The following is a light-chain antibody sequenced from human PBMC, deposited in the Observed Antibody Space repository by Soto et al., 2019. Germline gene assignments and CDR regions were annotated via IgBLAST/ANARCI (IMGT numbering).Light chain of an antibody. CDR3: QQGYCNLPLT. J-gene: IGKJ4*01. Sequence: DIQMTQSPSSLSASVGDRVTITCRASQSISNYLNWYQQKPGKAPKLLIYGASSLQSGVPSRFSGSRSGTDFTLTISSVHPEDFVTYYCQQGYCNLPLTFGGGSKVEIK. CDR1: QSISNY. V-gene: IGKV1-39*01. CDR2: GAS.